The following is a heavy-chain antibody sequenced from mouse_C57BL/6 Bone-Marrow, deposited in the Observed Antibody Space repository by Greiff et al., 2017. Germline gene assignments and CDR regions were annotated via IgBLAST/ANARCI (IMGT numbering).Heavy chain of an antibody. CDR3: TRDWDDFDY. J-gene: IGHJ2*01. D-gene: IGHD4-1*01. CDR2: IYPGDGDT. Sequence: VKLVESGAELVKPGASVKISCKVSGYAFSTYWMNWVKQRPGQGLEWIGQIYPGDGDTNYNGKFKGKATLTADKSSSTAYMQLSSLTSEDSAVYFCTRDWDDFDYWGQGTTLTVSS. CDR1: GYAFSTYW. V-gene: IGHV1-80*01.